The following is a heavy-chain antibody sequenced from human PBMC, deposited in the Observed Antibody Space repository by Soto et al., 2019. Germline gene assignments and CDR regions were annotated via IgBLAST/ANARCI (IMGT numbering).Heavy chain of an antibody. J-gene: IGHJ4*02. CDR1: GYSINRGYY. CDR2: VYHSGNT. D-gene: IGHD2-15*01. Sequence: SETLSLTCAVSGYSINRGYYWGWIRQSPGKGLEWIGIVYHSGNTYYNPSLKSRVTISLDTSKNQFSLNLYSLTAADTAVYYRAIWFAPYPGYCSGGPCYPWVHWGQGTLVTVSS. CDR3: AIWFAPYPGYCSGGPCYPWVH. V-gene: IGHV4-38-2*01.